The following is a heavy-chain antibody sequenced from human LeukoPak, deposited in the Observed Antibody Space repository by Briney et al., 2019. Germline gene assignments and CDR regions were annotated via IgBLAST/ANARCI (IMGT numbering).Heavy chain of an antibody. CDR1: GGSISSSSYY. CDR2: IYYSGST. D-gene: IGHD3-22*01. Sequence: SETLSLTCTVSGGSISSSSYYWGWIRQPPGKGLEWIGSIYYSGSTYYNPSLKSRVTISVDTSKNQFSLKLSSVTAADTAVYYCARPHSPITMIEGNWFDPWGQGTLVTVSS. J-gene: IGHJ5*02. V-gene: IGHV4-39*01. CDR3: ARPHSPITMIEGNWFDP.